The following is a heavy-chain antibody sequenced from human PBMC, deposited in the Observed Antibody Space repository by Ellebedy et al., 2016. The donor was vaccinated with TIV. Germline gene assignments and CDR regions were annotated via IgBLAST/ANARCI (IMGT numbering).Heavy chain of an antibody. V-gene: IGHV1-8*02. CDR1: GDTFTNFD. Sequence: ASVKVSXXASGDTFTNFDINWVRQAAGQGLEWMGWMNPHGNTGYSQKFLGRVTLSRDTSISTAYMELSSLRSEDTAVYYCARYISCSGFHHWGQGTLVTVSS. CDR3: ARYISCSGFHH. CDR2: MNPHGNT. J-gene: IGHJ4*02. D-gene: IGHD2/OR15-2a*01.